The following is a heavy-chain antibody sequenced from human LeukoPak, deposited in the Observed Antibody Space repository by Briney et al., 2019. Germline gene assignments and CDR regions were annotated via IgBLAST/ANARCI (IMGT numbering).Heavy chain of an antibody. Sequence: PSETLSLTCTVPGGSISSSSYYWGWIRQPPGKGLEWIGSIYYSGSTYYNPSLKSRVTISVDTSKNQFSLKLSSVTAADTAVYYCARPPYSEGALDVWGQGTMVSVSS. CDR1: GGSISSSSYY. CDR3: ARPPYSEGALDV. V-gene: IGHV4-39*01. CDR2: IYYSGST. J-gene: IGHJ3*01. D-gene: IGHD6-13*01.